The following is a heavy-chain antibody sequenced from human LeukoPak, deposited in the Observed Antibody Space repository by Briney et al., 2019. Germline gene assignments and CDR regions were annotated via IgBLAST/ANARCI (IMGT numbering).Heavy chain of an antibody. CDR3: AKDTSDDYGGNQ. V-gene: IGHV3-43*02. J-gene: IGHJ4*02. D-gene: IGHD4-23*01. Sequence: GGSLRLSCAASGFTFDDYAMHWVRQAPGKGLEWVSLISGDGGSTYYADSVKGQFTISRDNSKNSLYLQMNSLRTEDTALYYCAKDTSDDYGGNQWGQGTLVTVSS. CDR2: ISGDGGST. CDR1: GFTFDDYA.